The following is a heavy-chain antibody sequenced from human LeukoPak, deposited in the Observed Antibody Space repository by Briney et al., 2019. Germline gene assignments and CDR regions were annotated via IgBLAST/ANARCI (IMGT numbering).Heavy chain of an antibody. CDR2: INHSGST. CDR1: GGSFSGYY. D-gene: IGHD3-22*01. J-gene: IGHJ4*02. V-gene: IGHV4-34*01. CDR3: ARAFPYYYDSSGSGGAHFDY. Sequence: PSETLSLTCAVYGGSFSGYYWSWIRQPPGKGLEWIGEINHSGSTNYNPSLKSRVTISVDTSKNQFSLKLSSETAADTAVYYCARAFPYYYDSSGSGGAHFDYWGQGTLVTVSS.